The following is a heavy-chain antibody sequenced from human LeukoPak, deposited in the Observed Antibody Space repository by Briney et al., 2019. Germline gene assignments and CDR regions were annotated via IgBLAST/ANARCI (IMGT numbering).Heavy chain of an antibody. J-gene: IGHJ3*02. Sequence: PGGSLRLSCAASGFTFSDYAMSWVRQAPGKGLEWVSAVSGSGGNTYYADSVKGRFTISRDNSKNTVYMQMNILRAEDTAVYYCAKYASGYYPDALDIWGQGTMVTVSS. V-gene: IGHV3-23*01. CDR1: GFTFSDYA. CDR2: VSGSGGNT. D-gene: IGHD5-12*01. CDR3: AKYASGYYPDALDI.